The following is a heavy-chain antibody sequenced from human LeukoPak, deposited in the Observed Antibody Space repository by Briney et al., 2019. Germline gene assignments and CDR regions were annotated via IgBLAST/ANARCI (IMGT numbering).Heavy chain of an antibody. CDR2: TYYGSKWYT. V-gene: IGHV6-1*01. Sequence: KASQTLSLTCAISGDSVSSNNAAWNWIRQSPSRGLEWLGRTYYGSKWYTEYAVSVKSRITINPDTSKNQFSLQLDSVTPEDTAVYYCVREVAGRSIMIRGTHKWFDPWGQGSLVTVSS. CDR1: GDSVSSNNAA. J-gene: IGHJ5*02. D-gene: IGHD3-10*01. CDR3: VREVAGRSIMIRGTHKWFDP.